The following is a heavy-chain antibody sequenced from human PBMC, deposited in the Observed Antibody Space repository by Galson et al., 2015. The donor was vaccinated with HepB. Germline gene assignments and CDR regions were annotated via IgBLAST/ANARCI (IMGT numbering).Heavy chain of an antibody. V-gene: IGHV3-48*03. CDR1: GFTFIAYE. J-gene: IGHJ4*02. CDR2: ITTSGSTI. Sequence: SLRLSCAASGFTFIAYEMSWVRLAPGKGLEWISYITTSGSTIYYADSVKGRFTVSRDNAKNSLYLQMTSLRVEDTAVYYCARDKGRRLWRDVGYIDNWGQGVLVTVSS. CDR3: ARDKGRRLWRDVGYIDN. D-gene: IGHD3-16*01.